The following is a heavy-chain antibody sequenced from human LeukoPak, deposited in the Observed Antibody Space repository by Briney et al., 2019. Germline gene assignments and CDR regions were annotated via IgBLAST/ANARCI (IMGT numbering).Heavy chain of an antibody. Sequence: VASVKVSFKTSGYSFNSHHVHWVRQAPGQGLEWMGINFFHDGTTSNTQKFPGRLTMTRDTSTSTVYMELSSLRSEDTAVYYCARDSGNYHYDMDVWGQGTTVIVSS. CDR2: NFFHDGTT. CDR3: ARDSGNYHYDMDV. V-gene: IGHV1-46*02. J-gene: IGHJ6*02. D-gene: IGHD3-10*01. CDR1: GYSFNSHH.